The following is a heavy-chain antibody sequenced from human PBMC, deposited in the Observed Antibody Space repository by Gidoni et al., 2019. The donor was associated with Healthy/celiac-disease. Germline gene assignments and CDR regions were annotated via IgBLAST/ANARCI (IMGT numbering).Heavy chain of an antibody. J-gene: IGHJ4*02. CDR3: AKRVPSIAVAGPFDY. V-gene: IGHV3-23*01. CDR1: GFTFSSYA. CDR2: ISGSGGRT. Sequence: EVQLLESGGGLVQPGGSLRLSCAASGFTFSSYAMSWVRQAPGKGLEWVSAISGSGGRTYDADSVKGRFTISRDNAKNTLYLQMNSLRAEDTAVYYCAKRVPSIAVAGPFDYWGQGTLVTVSS. D-gene: IGHD6-19*01.